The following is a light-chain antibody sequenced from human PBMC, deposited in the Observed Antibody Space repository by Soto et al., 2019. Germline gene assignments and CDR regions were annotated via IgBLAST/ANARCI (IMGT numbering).Light chain of an antibody. Sequence: EIVLTQSAATLSLSPGERATLSCRASQSVSSYLAWYQQKPGQAPRLLIYDASNRATGIPARFSGSGSGTDFTLTISSLEPEDFAVYYCQQRSNWPYTFGQGTKLDI. CDR2: DAS. V-gene: IGKV3-11*01. J-gene: IGKJ2*01. CDR3: QQRSNWPYT. CDR1: QSVSSY.